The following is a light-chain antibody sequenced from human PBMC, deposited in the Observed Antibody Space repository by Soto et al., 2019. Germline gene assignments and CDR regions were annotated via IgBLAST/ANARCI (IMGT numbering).Light chain of an antibody. CDR2: GAS. CDR1: QSVNNL. Sequence: EIVLTQSPASLSVSPGERATLSCRASQSVNNLLAWYQQKPGRPPRLLIYGASTRATGIPARFSGSVSGTEFTLSISSLQSEDFAVYYCQQYNKWPITFGLGTRLE. J-gene: IGKJ5*01. CDR3: QQYNKWPIT. V-gene: IGKV3-15*01.